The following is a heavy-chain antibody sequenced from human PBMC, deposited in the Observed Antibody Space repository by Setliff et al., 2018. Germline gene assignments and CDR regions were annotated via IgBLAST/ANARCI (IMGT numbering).Heavy chain of an antibody. CDR3: ARRETYYNFWSGYYAY. Sequence: SETLSLTCAVSGGSISSSSYYWGWIRQPPGKGLEWIGSIYYSGSTYYNPSLKSRVTISVDTSKNQFSLKLSSVTAADTAVYYCARRETYYNFWSGYYAYWGQGTLVTVSS. D-gene: IGHD3-3*01. V-gene: IGHV4-39*07. J-gene: IGHJ4*02. CDR2: IYYSGST. CDR1: GGSISSSSYY.